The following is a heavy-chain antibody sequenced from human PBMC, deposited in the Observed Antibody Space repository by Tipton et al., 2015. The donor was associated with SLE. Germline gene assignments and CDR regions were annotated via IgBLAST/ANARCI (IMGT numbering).Heavy chain of an antibody. J-gene: IGHJ3*02. Sequence: TLSLTCTVSGGSISSYYWSWIRQPPGKGLEWIGYIYYSGSTNYNPSLKSRVTISVDTSKNQFSLKLSSVTAADTAVYYCARSGTARIAGAGPGFDIWGQGPMVTVSS. CDR1: GGSISSYY. D-gene: IGHD6-19*01. CDR3: ARSGTARIAGAGPGFDI. V-gene: IGHV4-59*01. CDR2: IYYSGST.